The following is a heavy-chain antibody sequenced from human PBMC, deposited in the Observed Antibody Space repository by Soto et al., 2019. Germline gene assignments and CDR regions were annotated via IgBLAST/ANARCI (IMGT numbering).Heavy chain of an antibody. CDR3: ARDADSGYDQYYYYYYMDV. Sequence: SVKVSCKASGGTFSSYAISWVRQAPGQGLEWMGGIIPIFGTANYAQKLQGRVTMTTDTSTSTAYMELRSLRSDDTAVYYCARDADSGYDQYYYYYYMDVWGKGTTVTVSS. CDR2: IIPIFGTA. CDR1: GGTFSSYA. D-gene: IGHD5-12*01. V-gene: IGHV1-69*05. J-gene: IGHJ6*03.